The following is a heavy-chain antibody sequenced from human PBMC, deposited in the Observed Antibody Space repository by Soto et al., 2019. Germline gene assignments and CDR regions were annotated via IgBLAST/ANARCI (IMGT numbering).Heavy chain of an antibody. CDR3: ARDHSSSYHYFDY. J-gene: IGHJ4*02. CDR1: GFTVSTYH. Sequence: GGSLRLSCAFSGFTVSTYHMSWVRQAPGKGLEWVSVIYSAGSADFAESVKVRFTISRDNSKNTLYLQMSSLRVEDTADCARDHSSSYHYFDYWGQGTVVTVSS. D-gene: IGHD6-13*01. CDR2: IYSAGSA. V-gene: IGHV3-66*01.